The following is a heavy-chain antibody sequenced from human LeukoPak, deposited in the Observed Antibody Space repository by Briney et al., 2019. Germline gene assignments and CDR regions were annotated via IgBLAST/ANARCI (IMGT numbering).Heavy chain of an antibody. CDR2: IYIGGST. CDR1: GFTVSSNY. V-gene: IGHV3-53*01. D-gene: IGHD1-26*01. CDR3: ARGLAGATIGGY. J-gene: IGHJ4*01. Sequence: GGSLRLSCAASGFTVSSNYMNWVRQAPGKGLEWVSAIYIGGSTYYADSVKGRFTISRDNSKNTLFLQMNSLRAEDTAVYYCARGLAGATIGGYWGQGTLVTVSS.